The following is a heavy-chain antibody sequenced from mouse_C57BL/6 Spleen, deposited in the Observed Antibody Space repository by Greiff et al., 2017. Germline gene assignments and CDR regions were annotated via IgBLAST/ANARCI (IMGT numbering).Heavy chain of an antibody. D-gene: IGHD1-1*01. V-gene: IGHV1-62-2*01. J-gene: IGHJ1*03. CDR1: GYTFTEYT. Sequence: VVKPGASVKLSCKASGYTFTEYTIHWVKQRSGQGLEWIGWFYPGSGSIKYNEKFKDKATLTADKSSSTVYMELSRLTSEDSAVYFCARHEQAYGSSYWYFDVWGTGTTVTVSS. CDR2: FYPGSGSI. CDR3: ARHEQAYGSSYWYFDV.